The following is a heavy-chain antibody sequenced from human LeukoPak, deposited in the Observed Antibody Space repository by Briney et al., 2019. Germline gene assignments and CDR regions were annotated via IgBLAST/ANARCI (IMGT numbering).Heavy chain of an antibody. CDR1: GGSISSGSYY. CDR2: IYTSGST. J-gene: IGHJ6*03. CDR3: ARDYAVPYYYYYMDV. Sequence: PSQTLSLTCTVSGGSISSGSYYWSWIRQPAGKGLEWTGRIYTSGSTNYNPSLKSRVTISVDTSKNQFSLKLSSVTAADTAVYYCARDYAVPYYYYYMDVWGKGTTVTVSS. D-gene: IGHD4-17*01. V-gene: IGHV4-61*02.